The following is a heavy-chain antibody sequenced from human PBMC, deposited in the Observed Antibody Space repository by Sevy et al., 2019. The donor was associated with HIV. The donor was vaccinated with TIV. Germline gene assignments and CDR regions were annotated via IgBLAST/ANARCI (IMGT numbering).Heavy chain of an antibody. Sequence: ASVKVSCTTSGSTFSGYYIQWVRQAPGQGPEWMGRMKPHSGDTKYAQKFQGRVTMTRDTSIKTAYMELTRLTSDDTAMYYSAGQFSGWYNWFDPWGQGTLVTVSS. D-gene: IGHD6-19*01. CDR1: GSTFSGYY. J-gene: IGHJ5*02. CDR3: AGQFSGWYNWFDP. V-gene: IGHV1-2*06. CDR2: MKPHSGDT.